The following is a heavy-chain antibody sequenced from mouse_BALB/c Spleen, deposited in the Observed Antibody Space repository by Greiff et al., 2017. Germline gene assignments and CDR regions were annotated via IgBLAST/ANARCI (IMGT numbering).Heavy chain of an antibody. V-gene: IGHV2-2*02. CDR3: ARKREGSDYYAMDY. CDR2: IWSGGST. CDR1: GFSLTSYG. J-gene: IGHJ4*01. Sequence: VQLQESGPGLVQPSQSLSITCTVSGFSLTSYGVHWVRQSPGKGLEWLGVIWSGGSTDYNAAFISRLSISKDNSKSQVFFKMNSLQANDTAIYYCARKREGSDYYAMDYWGQGTSVTVSS.